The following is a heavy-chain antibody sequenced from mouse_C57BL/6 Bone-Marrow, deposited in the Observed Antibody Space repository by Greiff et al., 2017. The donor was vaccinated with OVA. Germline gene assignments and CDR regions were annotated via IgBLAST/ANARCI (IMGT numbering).Heavy chain of an antibody. CDR2: IYPSDSET. Sequence: QVQLQQPGAELVRPGSSVKLSCKASGYTFTSYWMDWVKQRPGQGLEWIGNIYPSDSETHYNQKFKDKATLTVDKSSSTAYMQLSSLTSEDSAVYYCARDCGSREYFDVWGTGTTVTVSS. CDR1: GYTFTSYW. D-gene: IGHD1-1*01. V-gene: IGHV1-61*01. CDR3: ARDCGSREYFDV. J-gene: IGHJ1*03.